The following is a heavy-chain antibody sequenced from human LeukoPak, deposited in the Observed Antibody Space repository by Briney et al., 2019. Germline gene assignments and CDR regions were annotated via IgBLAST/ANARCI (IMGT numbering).Heavy chain of an antibody. Sequence: ASVKVSCKASGYTFTSYGISWVRQAPEQGLERMGWISAYNGNTNYAQKLQGRVTMTTDTSTSTAYMELRSLRSDDTAVYYCARAVKTAYYYDSSGYYADYWGQGTLVTVSS. J-gene: IGHJ4*02. CDR2: ISAYNGNT. CDR3: ARAVKTAYYYDSSGYYADY. D-gene: IGHD3-22*01. CDR1: GYTFTSYG. V-gene: IGHV1-18*01.